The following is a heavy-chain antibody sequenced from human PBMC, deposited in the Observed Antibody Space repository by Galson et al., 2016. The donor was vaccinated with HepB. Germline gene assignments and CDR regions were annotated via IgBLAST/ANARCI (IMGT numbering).Heavy chain of an antibody. V-gene: IGHV1-69*13. J-gene: IGHJ4*03. Sequence: SVKVSCKASGYSFTSRGISWVRQAPRQGLEFMGTIIPSFGTPNYAHKFQGRVTITADESTSTAFMELSSLRSEDTAVYYCARGENSGTYSGYFDYWGQGTLVTVSS. CDR2: IIPSFGTP. CDR3: ARGENSGTYSGYFDY. CDR1: GYSFTSRG. D-gene: IGHD1-26*01.